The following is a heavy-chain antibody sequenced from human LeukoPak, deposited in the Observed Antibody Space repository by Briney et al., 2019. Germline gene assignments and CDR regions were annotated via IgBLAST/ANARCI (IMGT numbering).Heavy chain of an antibody. J-gene: IGHJ5*02. V-gene: IGHV1-69*05. CDR3: ARKGYCTNGVCYPSNWFDP. Sequence: SVKVSCKASGGTFSSYAISWVRQAPGQGLEWMGRIIPIFGAANYAQKFQGRVTITTDESTSTAYMELSSLRSEDTAVYYCARKGYCTNGVCYPSNWFDPWGQGTLVTVSS. D-gene: IGHD2-8*01. CDR2: IIPIFGAA. CDR1: GGTFSSYA.